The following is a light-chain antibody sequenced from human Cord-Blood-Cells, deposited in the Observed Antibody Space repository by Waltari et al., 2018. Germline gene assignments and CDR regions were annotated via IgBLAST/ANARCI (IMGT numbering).Light chain of an antibody. J-gene: IGKJ2*03. CDR2: GAS. CDR3: QQYNNWPYS. V-gene: IGKV3-15*01. CDR1: QSVSST. Sequence: EIVMTQSPATLSVSPGERATLSYRASQSVSSTLAWYPQKPGQATRLLIYGASTRATGIPARFSGSGSGTEFSLTISSLQSEDFAVYYCQQYNNWPYSFGQGTKLEIK.